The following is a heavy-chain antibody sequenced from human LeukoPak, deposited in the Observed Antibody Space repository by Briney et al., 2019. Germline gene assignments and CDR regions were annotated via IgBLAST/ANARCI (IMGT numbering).Heavy chain of an antibody. D-gene: IGHD2-2*01. CDR3: AKRYCSSTSCPFDY. J-gene: IGHJ4*02. CDR2: IIPIFGTA. V-gene: IGHV1-69*13. CDR1: GGTFSSYA. Sequence: SVKVSCKASGGTFSSYAISWVRQAPGQGLEWMGGIIPIFGTANYAQKFQGRVTITADESTSTAYMELSSLRSEDTAVYYCAKRYCSSTSCPFDYWGQGTLVTVSS.